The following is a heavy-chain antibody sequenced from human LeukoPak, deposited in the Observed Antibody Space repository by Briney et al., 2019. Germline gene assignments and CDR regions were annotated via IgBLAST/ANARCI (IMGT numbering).Heavy chain of an antibody. D-gene: IGHD3-3*01. CDR3: ARGSTILGAYFDY. V-gene: IGHV4-30-4*07. CDR1: GGSISSGGYS. Sequence: PSETLSLTCAVSGGSISSGGYSWSWIRQPPGKGLEGMGYLYYTGSTYDNPSLKGRVTISLDTSKNQFSLKLTSVTAADTAVYYRARGSTILGAYFDYWGQGTLVTVSS. J-gene: IGHJ4*02. CDR2: LYYTGST.